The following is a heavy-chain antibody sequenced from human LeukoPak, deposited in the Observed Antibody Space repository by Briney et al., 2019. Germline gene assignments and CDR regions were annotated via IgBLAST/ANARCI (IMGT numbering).Heavy chain of an antibody. V-gene: IGHV3-43*01. J-gene: IGHJ6*02. CDR3: AKDYSSSWYTYYYGMDV. CDR2: ISWDGGST. Sequence: GGSLRLSCAASGSTFDDYTMHWVRQAPGKGLEWVSLISWDGGSTYYADSVKGRFTISRDNSKNSLYLQMNSLRTEDTALYYCAKDYSSSWYTYYYGMDVWGQGTTVTVSS. D-gene: IGHD6-13*01. CDR1: GSTFDDYT.